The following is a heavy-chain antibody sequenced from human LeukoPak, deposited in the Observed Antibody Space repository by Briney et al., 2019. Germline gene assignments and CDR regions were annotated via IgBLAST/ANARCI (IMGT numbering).Heavy chain of an antibody. D-gene: IGHD6-6*01. CDR3: ARVGTYSSSSAFDI. J-gene: IGHJ3*02. CDR2: IIPIFGTA. V-gene: IGHV1-69*05. Sequence: EASVKVSCKASGGTFSSYAISWVRQAPGQGLEWMGGIIPIFGTANYAQKFQGRVTITTDESTSTAYMELSSLRSEDTAVYYCARVGTYSSSSAFDIWGQGTMVTVSS. CDR1: GGTFSSYA.